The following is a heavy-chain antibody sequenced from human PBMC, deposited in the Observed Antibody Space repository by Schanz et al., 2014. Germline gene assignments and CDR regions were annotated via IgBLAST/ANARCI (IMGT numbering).Heavy chain of an antibody. D-gene: IGHD3-3*01. CDR2: MYYSGST. V-gene: IGHV4-39*01. J-gene: IGHJ4*02. CDR3: ARLSAIFGVVTTYYFDY. Sequence: QLQLQESGPGLVNPSETLSLTCTVSGGSISSIGFYWGWIRQPPGKGLEWIGRMYYSGSTYYNPPLKGRVPIPGNTSKTHFSRKRSLVTAAETAVYYCARLSAIFGVVTTYYFDYWGQGTLVTVSS. CDR1: GGSISSIGFY.